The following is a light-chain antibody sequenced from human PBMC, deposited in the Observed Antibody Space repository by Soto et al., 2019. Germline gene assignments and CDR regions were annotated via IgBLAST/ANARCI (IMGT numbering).Light chain of an antibody. Sequence: EIVLTQSPATLSLSPGERATLSCRASQSVSSYLAWYQQKPGQAPTLLIYDASTRATGIPARFSGSGSGTDFTLTISSLEPEDFAVYYCQQRPNWPPTFGPGTKVDIK. CDR3: QQRPNWPPT. CDR1: QSVSSY. V-gene: IGKV3-11*01. J-gene: IGKJ3*01. CDR2: DAS.